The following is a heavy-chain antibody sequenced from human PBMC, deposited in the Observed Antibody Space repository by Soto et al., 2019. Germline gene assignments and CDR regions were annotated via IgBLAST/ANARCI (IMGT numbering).Heavy chain of an antibody. CDR2: IWFDGSDK. D-gene: IGHD5-18*01. J-gene: IGHJ4*02. CDR1: GFTFGTHG. V-gene: IGHV3-33*01. CDR3: ARYLGYETEYYFDY. Sequence: QVQLVESGGGVVQPGRSLRLSCVASGFTFGTHGMHWVRQAPGKGLEWVALIWFDGSDKYYADSVKGRFTISRDNSKDTLFLQMNSLRAEDTAVYYCARYLGYETEYYFDYWGQGTLVTVSA.